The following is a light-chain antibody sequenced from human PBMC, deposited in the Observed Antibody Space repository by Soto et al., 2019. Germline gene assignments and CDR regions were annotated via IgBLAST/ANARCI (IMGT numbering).Light chain of an antibody. CDR1: SSDVGGYEY. J-gene: IGLJ1*01. CDR2: GVS. V-gene: IGLV2-14*03. CDR3: SSYTTSSPLGV. Sequence: QSVLTQPASVSGSPGQSITISCTGTSSDVGGYEYVSWYQQHPGKAPKRIIYGVSDRPSGVSNRFSGSKSGNTASLAISGLHAEDEADYYCSSYTTSSPLGVFGTGTKVIVL.